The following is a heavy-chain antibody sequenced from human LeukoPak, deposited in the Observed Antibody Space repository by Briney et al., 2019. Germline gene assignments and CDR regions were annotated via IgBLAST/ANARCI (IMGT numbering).Heavy chain of an antibody. V-gene: IGHV1-46*01. J-gene: IGHJ4*02. D-gene: IGHD3-22*01. CDR1: GYTFTSNY. Sequence: ASVKVSCKASGYTFTSNYMHWVRQAPGQGLEWMGIINPSGGSTSYAQKFQGRVTMTRDTSTSTVYMELSSLRSEDTAVYYCARDLYDSSGYYPGGFDYWGQGTLVTVSS. CDR3: ARDLYDSSGYYPGGFDY. CDR2: INPSGGST.